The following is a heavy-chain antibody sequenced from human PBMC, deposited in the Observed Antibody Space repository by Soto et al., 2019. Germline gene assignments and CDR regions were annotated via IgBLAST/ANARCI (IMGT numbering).Heavy chain of an antibody. Sequence: SETLSLTCTVSGGSISSYYWSWIRQPPGKGLEWIGYIYYSRSTNYNPSLKSRVTISVDTSKNQFSLKLSSVTAADTAVYYCARRVTQKVATIHDWFDPWGQGTLVTVSS. D-gene: IGHD5-12*01. J-gene: IGHJ5*02. CDR2: IYYSRST. CDR3: ARRVTQKVATIHDWFDP. CDR1: GGSISSYY. V-gene: IGHV4-59*01.